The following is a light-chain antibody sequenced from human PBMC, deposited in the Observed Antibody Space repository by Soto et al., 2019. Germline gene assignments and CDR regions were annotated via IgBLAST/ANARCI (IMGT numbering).Light chain of an antibody. CDR3: QQYGSSPPIT. CDR1: QSVSSIY. CDR2: GAS. V-gene: IGKV3-20*01. J-gene: IGKJ5*01. Sequence: EIVLTQSPGALSLCPGERATLSCRASQSVSSIYLAWYQQKPGQAPRLLIYGASSRATGIPDRFSGSGSGTDFTLTISRLEPEDFAVYYCQQYGSSPPITFGQGTRLEI.